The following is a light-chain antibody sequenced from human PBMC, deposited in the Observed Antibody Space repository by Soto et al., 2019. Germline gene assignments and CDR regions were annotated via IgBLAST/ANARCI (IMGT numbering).Light chain of an antibody. CDR1: QSVSGSY. Sequence: ENVLTQSPGTLSLTPGERATLFCRASQSVSGSYLAWYQQKPGQAPGLLIYGASSRATGIPDRFSGSGSGTDFTLTISRLEPEDFAVYYCQQYGSSPGTFGQGTKVDIK. CDR2: GAS. J-gene: IGKJ1*01. CDR3: QQYGSSPGT. V-gene: IGKV3-20*01.